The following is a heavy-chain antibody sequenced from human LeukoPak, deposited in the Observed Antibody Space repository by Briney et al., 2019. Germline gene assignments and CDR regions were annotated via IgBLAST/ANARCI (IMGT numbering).Heavy chain of an antibody. V-gene: IGHV1-3*02. CDR1: GYTFTSYA. J-gene: IGHJ6*02. Sequence: GASVKVSRKASGYTFTSYAMHWVRQAPGQRLEWMGWSNAGNGNTKYSQEFQGRVTITRDTSASTAYMELSSLRSEDMAVYYCARGRAADYYGMDVWGQGTTVTVSS. CDR3: ARGRAADYYGMDV. D-gene: IGHD6-13*01. CDR2: SNAGNGNT.